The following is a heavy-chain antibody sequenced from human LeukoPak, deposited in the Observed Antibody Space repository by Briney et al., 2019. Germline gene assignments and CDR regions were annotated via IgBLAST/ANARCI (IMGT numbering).Heavy chain of an antibody. J-gene: IGHJ4*02. D-gene: IGHD6-19*01. CDR2: MHTSGST. V-gene: IGHV4-4*07. CDR3: ARDLGSGWYDY. CDR1: GGSISNYY. Sequence: SETLSLTCTVPGGSISNYYWSWIRQPAGKGLEWIGRMHTSGSTNQNPSLKSRVAMSVDTSKNQFSLRLSSVTAADTAIYYCARDLGSGWYDYWGQGTLVTVSS.